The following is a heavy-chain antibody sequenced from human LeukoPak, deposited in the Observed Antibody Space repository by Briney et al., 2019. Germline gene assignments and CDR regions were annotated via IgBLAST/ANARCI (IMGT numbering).Heavy chain of an antibody. J-gene: IGHJ4*02. Sequence: ASVKVSCKTSGYTFTGYYMHWVRQAPGQGLEWMGRINPNSGDTNYAQKFQGRATITRDTSANTAYMELSSLRSEDTAVYYCARHERDFDYWGQGTLVTVSS. CDR2: INPNSGDT. CDR3: ARHERDFDY. D-gene: IGHD1-1*01. CDR1: GYTFTGYY. V-gene: IGHV1-2*06.